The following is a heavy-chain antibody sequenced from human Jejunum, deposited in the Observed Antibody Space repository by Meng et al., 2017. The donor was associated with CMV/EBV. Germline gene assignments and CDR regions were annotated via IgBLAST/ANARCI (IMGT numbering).Heavy chain of an antibody. V-gene: IGHV4-38-2*01. CDR3: ARWGTYYYDSSGSYFFDY. D-gene: IGHD3-22*01. CDR2: IYHSGSP. CDR1: ISSGYY. Sequence: ISSGYYWGWIRQPPGKGLEWIGSIYHSGSPYYIPSLKSRITISVDTSKNQCSLNLSSVTAADTAVYYCARWGTYYYDSSGSYFFDYWGQGTLVTVSS. J-gene: IGHJ4*02.